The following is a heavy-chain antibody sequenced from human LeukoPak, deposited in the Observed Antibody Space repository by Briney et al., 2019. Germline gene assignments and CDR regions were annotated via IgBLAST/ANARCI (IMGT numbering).Heavy chain of an antibody. D-gene: IGHD3-22*01. CDR3: ARDHYYDSSGYSNFDY. CDR1: GYTFTSYG. J-gene: IGHJ4*02. CDR2: ISAYNGNT. V-gene: IGHV1-18*01. Sequence: SVKVSCKASGYTFTSYGISWVRQAPGQGLEWMGWISAYNGNTNYAQKLQGRVTMTTDTSTSTAYMELRSLRSDDTAVYYCARDHYYDSSGYSNFDYWGQGTLVTVSS.